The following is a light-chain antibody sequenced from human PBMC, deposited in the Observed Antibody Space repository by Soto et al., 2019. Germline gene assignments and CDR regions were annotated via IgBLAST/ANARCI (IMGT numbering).Light chain of an antibody. CDR2: GAS. CDR3: QQYGSSPYT. Sequence: DIVLTQSPGTLSLSPGEGATLSCRASQSVSSSYLAWYQQKPGQAPRLLIYGASSRATGIPDRFSGSGSGTDFTLTISRLEPDDFAVYYCQQYGSSPYTFGQGTKLEIK. V-gene: IGKV3-20*01. J-gene: IGKJ2*01. CDR1: QSVSSSY.